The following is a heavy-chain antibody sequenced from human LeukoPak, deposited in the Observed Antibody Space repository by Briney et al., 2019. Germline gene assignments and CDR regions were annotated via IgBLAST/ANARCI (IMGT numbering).Heavy chain of an antibody. J-gene: IGHJ3*02. Sequence: PGGSLRLSCAASGFTFSSYEMNWVRQAPGKGLEWVSYISSSGSTIYYADSVKGRFTIPRDNAKNSLYLQMNSLRAEDTAVYYCARATLTHYYDSSGYWGGRSGEDAFDIWGQGTMVTVSS. CDR3: ARATLTHYYDSSGYWGGRSGEDAFDI. D-gene: IGHD3-22*01. CDR2: ISSSGSTI. CDR1: GFTFSSYE. V-gene: IGHV3-48*03.